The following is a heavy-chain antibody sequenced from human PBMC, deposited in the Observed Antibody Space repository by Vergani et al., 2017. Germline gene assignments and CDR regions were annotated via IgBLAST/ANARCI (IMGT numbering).Heavy chain of an antibody. CDR3: TTDARANWNDPWDY. J-gene: IGHJ4*02. CDR1: GFTFSNAW. CDR2: IKSKTDGGTT. Sequence: EVQLVESGGGLVKPGGSLRLSCAASGFTFSNAWMSWVRQAPGKGLEWVGRIKSKTDGGTTDHAAPVKGRFTTSRDDSKYTLYLQMNSLKTEDTAVYYCTTDARANWNDPWDYWGQGTLVTVSS. V-gene: IGHV3-15*01. D-gene: IGHD1-1*01.